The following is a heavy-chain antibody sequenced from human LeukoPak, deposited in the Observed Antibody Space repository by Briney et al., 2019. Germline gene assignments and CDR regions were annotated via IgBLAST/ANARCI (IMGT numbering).Heavy chain of an antibody. D-gene: IGHD2-2*02. V-gene: IGHV1-18*01. CDR1: GYTFTSYG. CDR3: ARDSSYTNYFDY. Sequence: ASVKVSCKASGYTFTSYGISWVRQAPGQGLEWMGWISAYNGNTNYAQKLQGRVTMTTDTSTSTAYMELRSPRSDDTAVYYCARDSSYTNYFDYWGQGTLVTVSS. J-gene: IGHJ4*02. CDR2: ISAYNGNT.